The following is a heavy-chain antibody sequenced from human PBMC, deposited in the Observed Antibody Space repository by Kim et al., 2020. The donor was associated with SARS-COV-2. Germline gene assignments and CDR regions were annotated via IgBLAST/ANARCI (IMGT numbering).Heavy chain of an antibody. CDR1: GFTFSNFY. CDR3: ARGGYQFEF. J-gene: IGHJ4*02. CDR2: ISSSGDYT. Sequence: GSLRLSCAASGFTFSNFYMTWIRQAPGKGLEWISYISSSGDYTDYADSVKGRFTISRDNAKNSLYLQLNSLRAEDTAVYYCARGGYQFEFWGQGTLVTV. D-gene: IGHD2-2*01. V-gene: IGHV3-11*05.